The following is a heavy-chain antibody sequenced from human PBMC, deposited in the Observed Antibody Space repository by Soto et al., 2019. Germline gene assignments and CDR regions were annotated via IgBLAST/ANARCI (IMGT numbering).Heavy chain of an antibody. J-gene: IGHJ4*02. CDR3: ARSGYSYGPNPLLY. CDR1: GGSISSRGYY. D-gene: IGHD5-18*01. V-gene: IGHV4-31*03. CDR2: IYYSGST. Sequence: SETLSLTCTVSGGSISSRGYYLSWIRQHPGKGLEWIGYIYYSGSTYYNPSLKSRVTISVDTSKNQFSLKLSSVTAADTAVYYCARSGYSYGPNPLLYWGQGTLVTVSS.